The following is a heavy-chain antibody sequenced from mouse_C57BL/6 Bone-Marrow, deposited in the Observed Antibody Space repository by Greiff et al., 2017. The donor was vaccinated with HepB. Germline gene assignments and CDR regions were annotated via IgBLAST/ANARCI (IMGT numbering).Heavy chain of an antibody. V-gene: IGHV2-2*01. J-gene: IGHJ4*01. CDR1: GFSLTSYG. CDR3: ASTAKTPYAMDY. CDR2: IWSGGST. D-gene: IGHD3-1*01. Sequence: VQLQQSGPGLVQPSQCLSITCTVSGFSLTSYGVHWVRQSPGKGLEWLGVIWSGGSTDYNAAFISRLCISKDNTKSQVFFKKNSLHADDTAIYYCASTAKTPYAMDYWGQGTSVTVSS.